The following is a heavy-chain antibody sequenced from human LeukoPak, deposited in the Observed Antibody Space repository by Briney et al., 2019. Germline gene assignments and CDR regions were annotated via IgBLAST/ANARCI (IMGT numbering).Heavy chain of an antibody. Sequence: PGGSLRLSCAGSEFTFSSYSMHWVRQAPGKGLGWVSSIDGSSSDIYYADSVKGRFTISRDNSKNSLYLQMKSLRAEDTALYYCARRGYYDYSGFDYWGQGTLVTVSS. J-gene: IGHJ4*02. V-gene: IGHV3-21*01. CDR1: EFTFSSYS. D-gene: IGHD3-22*01. CDR2: IDGSSSDI. CDR3: ARRGYYDYSGFDY.